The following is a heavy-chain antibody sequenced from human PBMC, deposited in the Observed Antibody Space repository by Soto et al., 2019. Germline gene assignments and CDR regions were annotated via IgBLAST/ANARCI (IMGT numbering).Heavy chain of an antibody. D-gene: IGHD2-15*01. CDR1: GLTISNAW. J-gene: IGHJ6*02. CDR2: IKTNTEGGTT. Sequence: EVQLVESGGGFIYPGGSLRLSCAASGLTISNAWMNWVRQAPGKGLEWVGRIKTNTEGGTTDYAAAVKGRCTVSIDDSKNTLYLQMNSLKTEDTAVYYCTTGSVEGVWGQGTTVTVSS. V-gene: IGHV3-15*07. CDR3: TTGSVEGV.